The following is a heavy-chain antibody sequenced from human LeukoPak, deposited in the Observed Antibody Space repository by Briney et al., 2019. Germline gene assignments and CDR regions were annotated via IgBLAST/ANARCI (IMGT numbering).Heavy chain of an antibody. CDR3: VVFRSHSDRLADY. CDR2: VYHSGRT. J-gene: IGHJ4*02. V-gene: IGHV4-4*02. Sequence: SGTLSLTCAVSGVSISSSNRCSWVRQPPGKGLEWIGDVYHSGRTNYNPSLKSRVTISLDKSKNQFSLTLSSVTAADTAVYYCVVFRSHSDRLADYWGEGTLVTVSS. D-gene: IGHD3-22*01. CDR1: GVSISSSNR.